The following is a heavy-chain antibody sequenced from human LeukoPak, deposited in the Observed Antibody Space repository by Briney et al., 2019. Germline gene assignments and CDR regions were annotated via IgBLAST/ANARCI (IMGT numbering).Heavy chain of an antibody. CDR3: ARSGTTGTVGFDP. CDR1: GDSISTRNW. J-gene: IGHJ5*02. Sequence: SETLSLTCTVSGDSISTRNWWSWVRQSPGKGLEWIGEIYHGGSTYYNPSLKSRVTISIDTSKNQFSLNLNSVTAADTAVYYCARSGTTGTVGFDPWGQGTLVTVSS. V-gene: IGHV4-4*02. D-gene: IGHD1-1*01. CDR2: IYHGGST.